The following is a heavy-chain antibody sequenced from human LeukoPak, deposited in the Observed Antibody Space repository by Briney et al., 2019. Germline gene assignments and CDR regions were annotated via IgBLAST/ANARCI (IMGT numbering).Heavy chain of an antibody. CDR2: INPNSGGT. D-gene: IGHD6-13*01. V-gene: IGHV1-2*02. Sequence: ALVKVSCKASGYTFTGSFFTLMRQAPGQGLEWMGWINPNSGGTNYAQKFQGRVTMTRDTSISTAYMELSSLRSDDTAVFYCARLSIAAETNYWGQGTLVTVSS. J-gene: IGHJ4*02. CDR1: GYTFTGSF. CDR3: ARLSIAAETNY.